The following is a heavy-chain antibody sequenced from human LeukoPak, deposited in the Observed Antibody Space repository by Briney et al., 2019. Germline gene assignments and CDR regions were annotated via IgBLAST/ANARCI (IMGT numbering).Heavy chain of an antibody. Sequence: ASVKVSCKASGYTFTAYYLHWVRQAPGQGLEWMGWMNPNSGDTNYAQLFQGRVTMTRDTSITTAYMELSGLTSDDTAMYYCARDRMGDCATTSCYLAFWGQGALVTVSS. CDR1: GYTFTAYY. D-gene: IGHD2-2*01. J-gene: IGHJ4*02. V-gene: IGHV1-2*02. CDR2: MNPNSGDT. CDR3: ARDRMGDCATTSCYLAF.